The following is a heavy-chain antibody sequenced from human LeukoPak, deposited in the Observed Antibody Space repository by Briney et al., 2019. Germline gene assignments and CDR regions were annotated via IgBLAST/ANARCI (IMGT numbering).Heavy chain of an antibody. CDR2: ISHDGSNK. J-gene: IGHJ4*02. CDR3: AKDSGDKVWPRRDY. CDR1: GFTFSSYA. V-gene: IGHV3-30*04. Sequence: PGGSLRLSCAASGFTFSSYAMHWVRQAPGKGLEWVAVISHDGSNKYYADSVKGRFTISRDNSKNTLYLQMNSLRAEDTAVYYCAKDSGDKVWPRRDYWGQGTLVTVPS. D-gene: IGHD3-16*01.